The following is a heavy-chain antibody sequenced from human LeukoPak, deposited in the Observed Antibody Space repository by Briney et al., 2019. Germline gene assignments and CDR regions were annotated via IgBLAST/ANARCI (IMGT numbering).Heavy chain of an antibody. Sequence: GGSLRLSCAASGFTFSNAWMNWVRQAPGKGLEWVSYISSGSNTIYYADSVKGRFTISRDNAKNSLYLQMNSLRAEDTAVYYCARVIGMGAFDIWGQGTMVTVSS. D-gene: IGHD5-24*01. J-gene: IGHJ3*02. CDR2: ISSGSNTI. CDR1: GFTFSNAW. V-gene: IGHV3-48*01. CDR3: ARVIGMGAFDI.